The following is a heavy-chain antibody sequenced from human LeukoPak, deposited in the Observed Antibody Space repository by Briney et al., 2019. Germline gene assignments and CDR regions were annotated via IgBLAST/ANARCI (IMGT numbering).Heavy chain of an antibody. V-gene: IGHV1-2*02. D-gene: IGHD6-13*01. CDR2: INPNSGGT. CDR3: ARRDTGYSSLY. Sequence: ASVKVSCKASGYTLTGNYMHWVRQAPGQGLEWMGWINPNSGGTNYAQKFQGRVTMTRDTSISTAYMELSRLRSDDTAVYYCARRDTGYSSLYWGQGTLVTVSS. CDR1: GYTLTGNY. J-gene: IGHJ4*02.